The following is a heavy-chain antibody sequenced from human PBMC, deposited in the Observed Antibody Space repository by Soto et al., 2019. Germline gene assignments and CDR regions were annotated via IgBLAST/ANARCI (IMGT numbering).Heavy chain of an antibody. CDR1: GFSLSTSGMC. V-gene: IGHV2-70*01. CDR2: IDWDDDK. Sequence: GSGPTLVNPTQTLTLTCTFSGFSLSTSGMCVSWIRQPPGKALEWLALIDWDDDKYYSTSLKTRLTISKDTSKNQVVLTMTNMDPVDTATYYCARIQRLWFGDGEYYYYYYGMDVWGQGTTVTVSS. J-gene: IGHJ6*02. D-gene: IGHD3-10*01. CDR3: ARIQRLWFGDGEYYYYYYGMDV.